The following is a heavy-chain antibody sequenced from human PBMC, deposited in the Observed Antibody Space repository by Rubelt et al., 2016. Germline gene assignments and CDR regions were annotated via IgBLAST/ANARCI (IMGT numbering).Heavy chain of an antibody. CDR3: ARHPDSGSYGVDY. V-gene: IGHV5-51*01. CDR2: IYPGDSDT. Sequence: IEWMGIIYPGDSDTRYSPSFQGQVTISADKSISTAYLQWSSLKASDTAMYYCARHPDSGSYGVDYWGQGTLVIVSS. D-gene: IGHD1-26*01. J-gene: IGHJ4*02.